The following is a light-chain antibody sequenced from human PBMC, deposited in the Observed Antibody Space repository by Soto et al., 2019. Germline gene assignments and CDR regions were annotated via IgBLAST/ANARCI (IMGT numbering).Light chain of an antibody. Sequence: DIQMTQSPSSLSASVGDRVTITCRTSQNIIKYLNWYQQKPGKAPKFLIYGASTLQTGVPSRFSGGGSGTDFTLTISSLQTEDFAAYYCQQTYTTPYTCGHGTKLDIK. CDR1: QNIIKY. V-gene: IGKV1-39*01. CDR3: QQTYTTPYT. J-gene: IGKJ2*01. CDR2: GAS.